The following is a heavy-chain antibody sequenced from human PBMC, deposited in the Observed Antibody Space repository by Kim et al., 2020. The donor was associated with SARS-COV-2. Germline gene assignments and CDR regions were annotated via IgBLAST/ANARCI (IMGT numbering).Heavy chain of an antibody. V-gene: IGHV5-10-1*01. Sequence: SPSFHGTVTTSADKSISTAYLQWSSLKASDTAMYYCARHAGGYSYGPFDYWGQGTLVTVSS. D-gene: IGHD5-18*01. CDR3: ARHAGGYSYGPFDY. J-gene: IGHJ4*02.